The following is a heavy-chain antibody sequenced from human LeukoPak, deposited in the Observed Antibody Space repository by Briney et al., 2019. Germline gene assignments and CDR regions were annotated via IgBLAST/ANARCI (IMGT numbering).Heavy chain of an antibody. CDR3: TTHSSVSFHSDY. D-gene: IGHD3-22*01. J-gene: IGHJ4*02. Sequence: GGSLRLSCAASGSTFRNAWMSWVRQAPGKGLEWVGRIKSKTDDGTAEYAVLVKGRFTISGDDSKSTLFLEMNSLKTEDTAAYYCTTHSSVSFHSDYWGQGTLVTVSS. V-gene: IGHV3-15*01. CDR2: IKSKTDDGTA. CDR1: GSTFRNAW.